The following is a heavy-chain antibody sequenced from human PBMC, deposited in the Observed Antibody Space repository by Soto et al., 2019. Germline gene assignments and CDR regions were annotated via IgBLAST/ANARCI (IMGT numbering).Heavy chain of an antibody. CDR3: TTDFDSSSDYGMDV. Sequence: EVQLVESGGGLVKPGGSLRLSCAASGFTFSNAWMNWVRQAPGKGLEGVGRIKSKTDGGTTDYAAPVKGRFTISRDDSKNTLYLQMNSLKTEDTAVYYCTTDFDSSSDYGMDVWGQGTTVTVSS. CDR1: GFTFSNAW. V-gene: IGHV3-15*07. CDR2: IKSKTDGGTT. D-gene: IGHD6-6*01. J-gene: IGHJ6*02.